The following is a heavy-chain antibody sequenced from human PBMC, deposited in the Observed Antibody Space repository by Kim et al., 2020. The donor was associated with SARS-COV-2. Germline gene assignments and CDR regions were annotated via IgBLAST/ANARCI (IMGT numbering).Heavy chain of an antibody. CDR3: AKIWGGIVAVPAAITN. CDR1: GFTFSSYA. CDR2: ISGSGGSP. Sequence: GGSLRLSCAASGFTFSSYAMSWVRQAPGKGLEWVSAISGSGGSPYYADSVKGRFTISRDNSKNMLYLKMNSLRAEDTAVFYCAKIWGGIVAVPAAITNWGRGTLVSVSS. D-gene: IGHD2-2*02. J-gene: IGHJ4*02. V-gene: IGHV3-23*01.